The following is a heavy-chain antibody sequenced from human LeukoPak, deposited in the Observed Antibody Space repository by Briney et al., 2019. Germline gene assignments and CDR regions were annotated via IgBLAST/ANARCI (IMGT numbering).Heavy chain of an antibody. V-gene: IGHV3-30*03. CDR1: GFTFSSYG. J-gene: IGHJ6*02. D-gene: IGHD3-3*01. CDR3: ARDGRIKCNFCYHYGMGV. Sequence: GGSLRLSCAASGFTFSSYGMHWVRQAPGGGLEWVAVISYDGSTKYYADPVKGRFTISRDNSKNTLYLEMNSLRGEDTAVYHCARDGRIKCNFCYHYGMGVWGQGTTVTVSS. CDR2: ISYDGSTK.